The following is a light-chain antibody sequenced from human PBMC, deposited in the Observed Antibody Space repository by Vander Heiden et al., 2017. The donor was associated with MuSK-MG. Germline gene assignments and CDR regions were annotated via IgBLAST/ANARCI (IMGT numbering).Light chain of an antibody. CDR1: QSVSSY. Sequence: EIVLTQSPATLSLSPRERATLSCRASQSVSSYLAWYQQKPGQAPRLLIYDASNRATGIPARFSGSGSGTDFTLTISSLEPEDFAVYYCQQRSNWPRYTFGQGTKLEIK. CDR2: DAS. J-gene: IGKJ2*01. V-gene: IGKV3-11*01. CDR3: QQRSNWPRYT.